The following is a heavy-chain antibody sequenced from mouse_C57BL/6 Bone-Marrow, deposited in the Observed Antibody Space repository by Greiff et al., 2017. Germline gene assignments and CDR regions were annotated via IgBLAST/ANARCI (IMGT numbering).Heavy chain of an antibody. V-gene: IGHV1-77*01. CDR2: IGPGSGST. J-gene: IGHJ2*01. CDR1: GYTFTDYY. Sequence: QVQLQQSGAELVKPGASVKISCKASGYTFTDYYINWVKQRPGQGLEWIGKIGPGSGSTYYNEKFKGKATLTADKSSSTAYMQRSSRTSEDSAVYFCASYYGSSYSYYFDYWGQGTTLTVSS. D-gene: IGHD1-1*01. CDR3: ASYYGSSYSYYFDY.